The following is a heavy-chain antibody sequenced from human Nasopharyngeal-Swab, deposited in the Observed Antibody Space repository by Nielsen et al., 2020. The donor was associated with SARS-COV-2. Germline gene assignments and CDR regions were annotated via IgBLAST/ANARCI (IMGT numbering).Heavy chain of an antibody. CDR1: GFTFSSYA. CDR2: ISSSSSYI. D-gene: IGHD3-10*01. V-gene: IGHV3-21*01. Sequence: GVLKISCAASGFTFSSYAMSWVRQAPGKGLEWVSSISSSSSYIYYADSVKGRFTISRDNAKNSLYLQMNSLRAEDTAVYYCARDPGRWVRGVYYWGQGTLVTVSS. CDR3: ARDPGRWVRGVYY. J-gene: IGHJ4*02.